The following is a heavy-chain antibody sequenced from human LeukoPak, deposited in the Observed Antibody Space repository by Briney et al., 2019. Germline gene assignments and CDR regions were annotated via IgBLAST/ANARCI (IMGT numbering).Heavy chain of an antibody. CDR2: VKSKTDGGTT. CDR3: FRSYYGSGSYYGGDY. J-gene: IGHJ4*02. D-gene: IGHD3-10*01. Sequence: PGGSLRLSCAASGFTFSGYGMHWVRQAPGKGLEWVGRVKSKTDGGTTDYAAPVKGRFTISRDDSKAILYLQMDSLKIEDAAMYYCFRSYYGSGSYYGGDYWGQGTLVTVSS. CDR1: GFTFSGYG. V-gene: IGHV3-15*01.